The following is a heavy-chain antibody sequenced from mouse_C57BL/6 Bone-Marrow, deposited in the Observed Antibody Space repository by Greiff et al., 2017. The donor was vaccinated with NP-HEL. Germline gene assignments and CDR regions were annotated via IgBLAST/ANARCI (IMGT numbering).Heavy chain of an antibody. Sequence: QVQLQQPGAELVRPGTSVKLSCKASGYTFTSYWMHWVKQRPGQGLEWIGVIDPSDSYTNYNQKFKGKATLTVDTSSSTAYMQLSSLTSEDSAVYYCARCDGYSLFAYWGQGTLVTVSA. J-gene: IGHJ3*01. CDR3: ARCDGYSLFAY. V-gene: IGHV1-59*01. CDR2: IDPSDSYT. CDR1: GYTFTSYW. D-gene: IGHD2-3*01.